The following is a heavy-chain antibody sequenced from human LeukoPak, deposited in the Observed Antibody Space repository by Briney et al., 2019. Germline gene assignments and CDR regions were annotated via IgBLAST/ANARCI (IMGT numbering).Heavy chain of an antibody. CDR3: AREPCYYDSSGYLNYYYYGMDV. D-gene: IGHD3-22*01. CDR2: IYYSGST. J-gene: IGHJ6*02. CDR1: GGSISSYY. V-gene: IGHV4-59*01. Sequence: SETLSLTCTVSGGSISSYYWSWIRQPPGKGLEWIGYIYYSGSTNYNPSLKSRVTISVDTSKNQFSLKLSSVTAADTAVYYCAREPCYYDSSGYLNYYYYGMDVWGQGTTVTVSS.